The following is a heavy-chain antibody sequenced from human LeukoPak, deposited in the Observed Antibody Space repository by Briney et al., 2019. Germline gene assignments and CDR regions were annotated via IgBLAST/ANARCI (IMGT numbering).Heavy chain of an antibody. D-gene: IGHD3-3*01. J-gene: IGHJ4*02. CDR1: GYIFTTFS. CDR2: INAGNGNT. Sequence: ASVKVSCKASGYIFTTFSIHWVRQAPGQRLEWMGWINAGNGNTKYSQKFQDRVTITRDTSASTAYMEVSSPRSEDMAVYYCARGGYDFWSGSPHDYWGQGTLVTVSS. CDR3: ARGGYDFWSGSPHDY. V-gene: IGHV1-3*01.